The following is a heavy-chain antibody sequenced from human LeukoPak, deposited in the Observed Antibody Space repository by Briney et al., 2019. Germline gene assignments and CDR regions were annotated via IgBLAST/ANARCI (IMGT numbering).Heavy chain of an antibody. CDR2: IRSKAYGGTT. V-gene: IGHV3-49*03. D-gene: IGHD6-19*01. CDR3: SRDMSVSVAGYFDY. Sequence: GGPLRLSCTASGFTFGDYAMSWFRQAPGKGLEWVGFIRSKAYGGTTEYAASVKGRFTISRDDSKSIAYLQMNSLKTEDTAVYYCSRDMSVSVAGYFDYWGQGTLVTVSS. CDR1: GFTFGDYA. J-gene: IGHJ4*02.